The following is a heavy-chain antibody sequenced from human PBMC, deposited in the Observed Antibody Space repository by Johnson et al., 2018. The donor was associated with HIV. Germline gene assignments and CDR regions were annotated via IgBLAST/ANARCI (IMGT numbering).Heavy chain of an antibody. V-gene: IGHV3-20*04. CDR2: ISGSGGST. CDR1: GFNFDDYG. Sequence: VQLVESGGGVVRPGGSLRLSCAASGFNFDDYGMTWVRQAPGKGLEWVSGISGSGGSTYYADSVKGRFTISRDNSKNSLYLQMNSLRAEDTALYYCAKKRGYDSSGHDAFDIWGQGTMVTVSS. D-gene: IGHD3-22*01. CDR3: AKKRGYDSSGHDAFDI. J-gene: IGHJ3*02.